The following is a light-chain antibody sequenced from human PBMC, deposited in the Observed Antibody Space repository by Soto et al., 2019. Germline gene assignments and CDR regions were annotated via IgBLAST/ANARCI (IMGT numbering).Light chain of an antibody. V-gene: IGKV3-11*01. Sequence: EIVLTQSPPTLSLSPGERATLFCRASQSVSSYLAWYQQKPGQAPRLLIYDASNRATGIPARFSGSGSGTDFTLTINSLEPEDFAVYYCQQRSNWPITFGQGTRVEIK. CDR1: QSVSSY. J-gene: IGKJ5*01. CDR3: QQRSNWPIT. CDR2: DAS.